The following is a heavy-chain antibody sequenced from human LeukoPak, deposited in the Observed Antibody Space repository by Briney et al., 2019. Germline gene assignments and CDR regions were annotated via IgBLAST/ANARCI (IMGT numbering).Heavy chain of an antibody. D-gene: IGHD3-22*01. CDR3: AKDRIGYSDY. Sequence: PGGSLRLSCAASGFTFSSYAMSWVRQAPGKGLEWVSAISDSGGSTHYADSVKGRFSISRDNSKNTLYLQMNSLRAEDTAVYYCAKDRIGYSDYWGQGTLVTVSS. CDR2: ISDSGGST. CDR1: GFTFSSYA. J-gene: IGHJ4*02. V-gene: IGHV3-23*01.